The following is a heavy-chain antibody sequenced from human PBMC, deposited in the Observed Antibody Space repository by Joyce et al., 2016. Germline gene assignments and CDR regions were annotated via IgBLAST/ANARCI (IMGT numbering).Heavy chain of an antibody. D-gene: IGHD5-18*01. V-gene: IGHV4-34*02. CDR3: VRGPGAMAPFF. J-gene: IGHJ4*02. CDR1: GESSSAHY. CDR2: IKYSVGA. Sequence: QVQLQQWGAGLLKPSETLSLTCAMSGESSSAHYWGWIRQPAGRGLEGIGEIKYSVGADDNPALRSRVNMSRDTSKRQFSLEMTSVTAADTAIYYCVRGPGAMAPFFWGQGTLVTVSS.